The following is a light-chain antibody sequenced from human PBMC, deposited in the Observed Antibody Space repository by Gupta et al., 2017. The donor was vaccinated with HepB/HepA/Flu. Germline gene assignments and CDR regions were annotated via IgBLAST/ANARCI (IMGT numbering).Light chain of an antibody. CDR3: QSYDSSLSGSV. J-gene: IGLJ3*02. Sequence: QSVLTPPPSVSGAPGQRVTISCTGSSSNIGAGYDVHWYQQLPGTAPKLLIYGNSNRPSGVPDRFSGSKSGTSASLAITGLQAKDEADYYCQSYDSSLSGSVFGGGTKLTVL. V-gene: IGLV1-40*01. CDR1: SSNIGAGYD. CDR2: GNS.